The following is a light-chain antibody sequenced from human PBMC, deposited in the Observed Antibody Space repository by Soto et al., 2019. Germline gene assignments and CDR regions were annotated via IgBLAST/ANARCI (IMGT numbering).Light chain of an antibody. V-gene: IGLV2-11*01. CDR3: CSYADSYPHV. Sequence: QSALTQPRSVSGAPGQSVTISCTGTSSDVGTHTYVSWYQQHPGKTPKLIIYDVIKRPSGVPDRFSGSKSGDTASLTISGLRAEDEAAYCFCSYADSYPHVFGTGTKLTVL. CDR1: SSDVGTHTY. CDR2: DVI. J-gene: IGLJ1*01.